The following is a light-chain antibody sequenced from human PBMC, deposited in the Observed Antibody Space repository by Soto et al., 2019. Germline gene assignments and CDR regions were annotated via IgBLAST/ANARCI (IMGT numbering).Light chain of an antibody. Sequence: DIQMTQSPSTLSASVGDRVTITCRASQSISNWLSWYQQKPGKAPKLLIYRASTFYIGVPSRFSGSGSGTEFTLTISSLQPDDFSTDYCQQYISVSLLTFGGGTKVEIQ. J-gene: IGKJ4*01. V-gene: IGKV1-5*03. CDR3: QQYISVSLLT. CDR1: QSISNW. CDR2: RAS.